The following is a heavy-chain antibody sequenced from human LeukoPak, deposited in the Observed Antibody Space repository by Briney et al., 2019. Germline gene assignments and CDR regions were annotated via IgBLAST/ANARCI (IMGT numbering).Heavy chain of an antibody. D-gene: IGHD3-22*01. Sequence: SETLSLICNVSGASLRENYWSWIRQSPGKGLEWIAEVKHSGSTNYNPSLKSRVTISADTSKSEISLKLSTVTAADTAVYYCARLQFLSGGYYAFDSWGQGSRVTVSS. V-gene: IGHV4-34*01. CDR2: VKHSGST. CDR1: GASLRENY. CDR3: ARLQFLSGGYYAFDS. J-gene: IGHJ4*02.